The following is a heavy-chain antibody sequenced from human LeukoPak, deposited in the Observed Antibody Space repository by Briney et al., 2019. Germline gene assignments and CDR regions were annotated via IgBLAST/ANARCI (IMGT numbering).Heavy chain of an antibody. Sequence: SQTLSLTCAISGDSVSSNGAAWNWIRQSPSRGLEWLGRTYYRSKWYNDFAVSVQIRITINPAPSKNKFSLQLNSVPPEDTAVYYCAGGRRSYWALDYWGQGTLVTVSS. CDR2: TYYRSKWYN. CDR1: GDSVSSNGAA. V-gene: IGHV6-1*01. D-gene: IGHD1-26*01. CDR3: AGGRRSYWALDY. J-gene: IGHJ4*02.